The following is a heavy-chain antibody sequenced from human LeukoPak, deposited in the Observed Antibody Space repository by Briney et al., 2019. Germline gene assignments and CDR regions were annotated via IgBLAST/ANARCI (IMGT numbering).Heavy chain of an antibody. D-gene: IGHD2-15*01. Sequence: ASVKVSCKTSGYTFTIYGISWVRQAPGQGLEWMGLVSAYGNTNYAQNLQGRVTMTTDTSTSTAYMELRSLRSDDTAVYYCARGIIGYYFDYWGQGTLVTVSS. CDR1: GYTFTIYG. J-gene: IGHJ4*02. CDR3: ARGIIGYYFDY. V-gene: IGHV1-18*01. CDR2: VSAYGNT.